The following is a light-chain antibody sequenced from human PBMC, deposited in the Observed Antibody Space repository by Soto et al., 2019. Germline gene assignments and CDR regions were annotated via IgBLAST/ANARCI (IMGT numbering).Light chain of an antibody. J-gene: IGKJ2*02. CDR1: QRISSW. Sequence: DIQMTQSPSTLSASVGDRVTITCRASQRISSWLAWYQQKPGKDPKVLINKASDLESVVPSRFSGSGSGTEFTLTLSSLQPDDLGTYYCQQYKHYSQGTFGQGTKLEIK. CDR2: KAS. V-gene: IGKV1-5*03. CDR3: QQYKHYSQGT.